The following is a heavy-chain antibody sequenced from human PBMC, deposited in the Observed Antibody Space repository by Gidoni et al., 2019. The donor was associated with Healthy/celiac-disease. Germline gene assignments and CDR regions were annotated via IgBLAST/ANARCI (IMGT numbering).Heavy chain of an antibody. Sequence: EVQLLESGGGLVQPGGSLRLSCAASGFTFSCYAMSWVPPAPGKGLEWVSAISGSGGSTYYADSVKGRFTISRDNSKNTLYLQMNSLRAEDTAVYYCAKEGIVVPAATPYYFDYWGQGTLVTVSS. CDR3: AKEGIVVPAATPYYFDY. CDR1: GFTFSCYA. D-gene: IGHD2-2*02. V-gene: IGHV3-23*01. CDR2: ISGSGGST. J-gene: IGHJ4*02.